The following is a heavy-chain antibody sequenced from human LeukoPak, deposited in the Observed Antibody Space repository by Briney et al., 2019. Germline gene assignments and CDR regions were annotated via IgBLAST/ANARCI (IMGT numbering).Heavy chain of an antibody. V-gene: IGHV4-39*01. D-gene: IGHD3-10*01. J-gene: IGHJ4*02. Sequence: SETLSPTCTVSGGSISSSSYYWGWIRQPPGKGLEWIGSIYYSGSTYYNPSLKSRVTISVDTSKNQFSLKLSSVTAADTAVYYCASRQGVRGPDPFDYWGQGTLVTVSS. CDR2: IYYSGST. CDR3: ASRQGVRGPDPFDY. CDR1: GGSISSSSYY.